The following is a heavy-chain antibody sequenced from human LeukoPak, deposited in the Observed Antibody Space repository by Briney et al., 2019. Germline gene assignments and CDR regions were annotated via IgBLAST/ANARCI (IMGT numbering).Heavy chain of an antibody. CDR2: INHSGST. CDR1: GGSFSGYY. V-gene: IGHV4-34*01. J-gene: IGHJ4*02. CDR3: AREYSSGWYELMDY. D-gene: IGHD6-19*01. Sequence: SETLSLTCAVYGGSFSGYYWSWIRQPPGKGLEWIGEINHSGSTNYNPSLKSRVTISVDTSKNQFSLKLSSVTAADTAVCYCAREYSSGWYELMDYWGQGTLVTVSS.